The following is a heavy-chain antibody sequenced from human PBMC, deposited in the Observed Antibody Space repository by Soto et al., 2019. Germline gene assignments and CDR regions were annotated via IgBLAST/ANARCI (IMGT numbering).Heavy chain of an antibody. CDR2: ISSNGGST. CDR3: ARNLYSSYGMDV. Sequence: GGSLRLSCAAAGFTFSSYAMHWVRPAPGKGLEYVSAISSNGGSTYYANSVKGRFTISRDNSKNTLYLQMGSLRAEDMAVYYCARNLYSSYGMDVWGQGTTVTVSS. V-gene: IGHV3-64*01. CDR1: GFTFSSYA. D-gene: IGHD6-19*01. J-gene: IGHJ6*02.